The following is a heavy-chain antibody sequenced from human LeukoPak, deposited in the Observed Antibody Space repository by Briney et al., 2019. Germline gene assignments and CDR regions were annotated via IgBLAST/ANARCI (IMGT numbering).Heavy chain of an antibody. CDR3: ARETSGYDSLGYSDY. CDR1: GGSISSGGYY. V-gene: IGHV4-31*03. Sequence: SETLSLTCTVSGGSISSGGYYWSWIRQHPGKGLEWIGYIYYSGSTYYNPSLKSRVTISVDTSKNQFSLKLSSVTAADTAVYYCARETSGYDSLGYSDYWGQGTLVTVSS. J-gene: IGHJ4*02. D-gene: IGHD5-12*01. CDR2: IYYSGST.